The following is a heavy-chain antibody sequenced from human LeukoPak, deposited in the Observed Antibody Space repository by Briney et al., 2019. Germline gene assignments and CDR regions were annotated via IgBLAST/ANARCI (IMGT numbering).Heavy chain of an antibody. CDR3: ATVLRDNSLEFPFDY. V-gene: IGHV1-24*01. D-gene: IGHD1-1*01. J-gene: IGHJ4*02. CDR1: GYTLTELS. CDR2: FDPEDGET. Sequence: ASVKVSCKVSGYTLTELSMHWVRQAPGKGLERMGGFDPEDGETIYAQKFQGRVTMTEDTSTDTAYMELSSLRSEDAAVYYCATVLRDNSLEFPFDYWGQGTLVTVSS.